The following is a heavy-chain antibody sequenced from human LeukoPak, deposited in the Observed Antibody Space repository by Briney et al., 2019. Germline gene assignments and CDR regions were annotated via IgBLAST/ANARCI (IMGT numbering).Heavy chain of an antibody. V-gene: IGHV4-59*11. CDR1: GGSITIHC. CDR3: ARAGWGDDSWSGPTINWVDP. J-gene: IGHJ5*02. Sequence: VKPSETLSLTCTVFGGSITIHCWGWIRQPPGKGLEWIGYIYDGRNTNYTPSLKSRVTISADTSKNQFSLQLRSVTAADTAVYYCARAGWGDDSWSGPTINWVDPWGQGTLITGSS. CDR2: IYDGRNT. D-gene: IGHD3-3*01.